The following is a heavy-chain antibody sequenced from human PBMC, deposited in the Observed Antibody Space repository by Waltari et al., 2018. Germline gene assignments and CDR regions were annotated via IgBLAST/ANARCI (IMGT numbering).Heavy chain of an antibody. CDR3: AKVNSSGWYGEVDY. J-gene: IGHJ4*02. Sequence: QVQLVASGGGVVKPGRSLRLSCAASGFTLSSYGMHWVRQPPGKGLEWVAVIWYDGSNKYYADSVKGRFTISRDNSKNTLYLQMNSLRAEETAMYYCAKVNSSGWYGEVDYWGQGTLVTVSS. D-gene: IGHD6-19*01. V-gene: IGHV3-30*18. CDR1: GFTLSSYG. CDR2: IWYDGSNK.